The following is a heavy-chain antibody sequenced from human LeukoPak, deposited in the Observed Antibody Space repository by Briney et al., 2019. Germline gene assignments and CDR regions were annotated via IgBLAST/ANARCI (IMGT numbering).Heavy chain of an antibody. Sequence: ASVKVSCKASGYTFTSYDINWVRQAPGQGLEWMGWMNPNSGNTDYAQKFQGRVTITRNTSINTAYMELSSLRSEDTAVYYCARRRVLYCSSTSCYHRCNWFDPWGQGTLVTVSS. CDR1: GYTFTSYD. CDR2: MNPNSGNT. CDR3: ARRRVLYCSSTSCYHRCNWFDP. D-gene: IGHD2-2*01. J-gene: IGHJ5*02. V-gene: IGHV1-8*03.